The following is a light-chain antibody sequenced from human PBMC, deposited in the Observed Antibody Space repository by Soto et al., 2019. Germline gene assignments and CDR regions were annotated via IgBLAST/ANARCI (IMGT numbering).Light chain of an antibody. Sequence: QSALTQPASVSGSTGQSITISCTGTSSDVGGYNYVSWYQQHTGKAPKLMIYDVSNRPSGVSNRFSGSKSGNTASLTISGLQAEDEADYYCSSYTSISVVFGGGTKLTVL. J-gene: IGLJ2*01. CDR3: SSYTSISVV. V-gene: IGLV2-14*01. CDR1: SSDVGGYNY. CDR2: DVS.